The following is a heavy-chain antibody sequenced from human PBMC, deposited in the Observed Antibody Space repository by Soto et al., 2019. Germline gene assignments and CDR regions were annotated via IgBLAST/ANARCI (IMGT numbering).Heavy chain of an antibody. J-gene: IGHJ1*01. CDR1: GFSLSTSRGG. CDR2: IYWDGDK. Sequence: QITLKESGPTLVKPTQTLTLTCTFSGFSLSTSRGGVGWVRQPPGKALEWLTFIYWDGDKRYSPSLKSRLTITTDTSNTPVVPTMTIIDPVDTATSYWAHRPQEGIGAGKYFQLWGQGTLVTVSS. V-gene: IGHV2-5*02. D-gene: IGHD1-26*01. CDR3: AHRPQEGIGAGKYFQL.